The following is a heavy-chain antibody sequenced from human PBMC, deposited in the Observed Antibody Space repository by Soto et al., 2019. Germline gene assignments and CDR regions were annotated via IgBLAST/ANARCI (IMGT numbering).Heavy chain of an antibody. CDR2: INSDVSST. J-gene: IGHJ3*02. V-gene: IGHV3-74*01. D-gene: IGHD5-12*01. Sequence: GGSLRLSCAASGFTFSSYWMHWVRQAPGKGLVWVSRINSDVSSTSYADSVKGRFTISRDNAKNTLYLQMNSLRADDTAVYYCASPYGYNDAFDIWGQGTMVTVS. CDR1: GFTFSSYW. CDR3: ASPYGYNDAFDI.